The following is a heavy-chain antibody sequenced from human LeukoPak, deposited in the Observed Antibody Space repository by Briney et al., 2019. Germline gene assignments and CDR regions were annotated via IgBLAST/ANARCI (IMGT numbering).Heavy chain of an antibody. Sequence: SETLSLTCTVSGGSVSSGSYYWSWIRQPPGKGLEWIGYIYYSGSTKYNPSLKSRVTISVDTSKNQFSLKLSSVTAADTAVYYCARGARAGYNLEPFDYWGQGTLVTVSS. J-gene: IGHJ4*02. CDR2: IYYSGST. CDR1: GGSVSSGSYY. V-gene: IGHV4-61*01. CDR3: ARGARAGYNLEPFDY. D-gene: IGHD5-24*01.